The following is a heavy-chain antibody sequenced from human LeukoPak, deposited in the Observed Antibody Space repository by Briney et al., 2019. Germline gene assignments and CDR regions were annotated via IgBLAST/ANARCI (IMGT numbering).Heavy chain of an antibody. V-gene: IGHV4-34*01. Sequence: SETLSLTCAVYGGSFSGYYWSWIRQPPGKGLEWIGEINHSGSTNYNPSLKSRVTISVDTSKNQFSLKLSSVTAADTAVYYCARDVRDGYNEINASDIWGQGTMVTVSS. CDR1: GGSFSGYY. CDR3: ARDVRDGYNEINASDI. D-gene: IGHD5-24*01. CDR2: INHSGST. J-gene: IGHJ3*02.